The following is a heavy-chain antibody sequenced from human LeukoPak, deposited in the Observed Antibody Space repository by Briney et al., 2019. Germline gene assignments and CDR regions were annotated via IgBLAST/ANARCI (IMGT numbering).Heavy chain of an antibody. CDR3: ARGAWPHIGYFDY. J-gene: IGHJ4*02. CDR1: GFTFSSYG. D-gene: IGHD5-24*01. Sequence: SGGSLRLSCAASGFTFSSYGMHWVRQAPGKGLEWVAVIWYDGSNKYYADSVKGRFTISRDNSKNTLYLQMNSLRAEDTAVYYCARGAWPHIGYFDYWGQGTLVTVSS. V-gene: IGHV3-33*01. CDR2: IWYDGSNK.